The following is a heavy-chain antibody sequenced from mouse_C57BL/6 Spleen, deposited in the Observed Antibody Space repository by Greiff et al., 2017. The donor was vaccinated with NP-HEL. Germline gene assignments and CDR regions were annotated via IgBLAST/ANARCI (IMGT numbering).Heavy chain of an antibody. J-gene: IGHJ1*03. D-gene: IGHD1-1*01. CDR1: GYTFTSYW. CDR3: ARDYGSSYWYFDV. V-gene: IGHV1-7*01. CDR2: INPSSGYT. Sequence: QVQLKESGAELAKPGASVKLSCKASGYTFTSYWMHWVKQRPGQGLEWIGYINPSSGYTKYNQKFKDKATLTADKSSSTAYMQLSSLTYVDSAVYDCARDYGSSYWYFDVWGTGTTVTVSS.